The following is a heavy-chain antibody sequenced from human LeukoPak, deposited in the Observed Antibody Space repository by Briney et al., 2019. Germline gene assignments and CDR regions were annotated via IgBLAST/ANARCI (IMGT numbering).Heavy chain of an antibody. V-gene: IGHV4-61*08. Sequence: SQTLSLTCTVSGGSISSGGYYWSWIRQHPGKGLEWIGYIYYSGSTNYNPSLKSRVTISVDTSKNQFSLKLSSVTAADTAVYYCARQGPDYDFWSGYPENWFDPWGQGTLVTVSS. CDR1: GGSISSGGYY. J-gene: IGHJ5*02. CDR2: IYYSGST. CDR3: ARQGPDYDFWSGYPENWFDP. D-gene: IGHD3-3*01.